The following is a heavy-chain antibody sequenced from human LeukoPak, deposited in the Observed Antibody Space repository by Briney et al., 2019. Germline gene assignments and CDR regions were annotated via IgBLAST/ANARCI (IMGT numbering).Heavy chain of an antibody. CDR1: GYTFTGYY. CDR3: ARGGKQNLSGEDLGVDY. CDR2: INPSGGST. D-gene: IGHD3-10*01. Sequence: ASVKVSCKASGYTFTGYYMHWVRQAPGQGLEWMGIINPSGGSTSYAQKFQGRVTMTRDTSTSTVYMELSSLRSEDTAVYYCARGGKQNLSGEDLGVDYWGQGTLVTVSS. J-gene: IGHJ4*02. V-gene: IGHV1-46*01.